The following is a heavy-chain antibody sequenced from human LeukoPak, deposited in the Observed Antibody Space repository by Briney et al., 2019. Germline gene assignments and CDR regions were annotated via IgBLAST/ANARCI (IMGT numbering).Heavy chain of an antibody. CDR1: GFTFSSYS. V-gene: IGHV3-48*01. CDR2: ISSSSSTI. D-gene: IGHD3-10*01. Sequence: PGGPLRLSCAASGFTFSSYSMNWVRQAPGKGLEWVSYISSSSSTIYYADSVKGRFTISRDNAKNSLYLQMNSLRAEDTAVYYCARDKDYYGSGRPFWGQGTLVTVSS. J-gene: IGHJ4*02. CDR3: ARDKDYYGSGRPF.